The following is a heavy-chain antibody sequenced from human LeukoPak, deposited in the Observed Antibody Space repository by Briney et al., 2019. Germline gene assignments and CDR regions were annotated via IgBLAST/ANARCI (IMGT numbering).Heavy chain of an antibody. D-gene: IGHD6-19*01. V-gene: IGHV4-59*01. J-gene: IGHJ4*02. Sequence: KTSETLSLTCTVSGGSISSYYWSWIRQPPGKGLEWIGYIYYSGSTNYNPSLKSRVTISVDTSKNQFSLKLSSVTAADTAVYYCARDRGSGWYNSVDYWGQGTLVTASS. CDR1: GGSISSYY. CDR2: IYYSGST. CDR3: ARDRGSGWYNSVDY.